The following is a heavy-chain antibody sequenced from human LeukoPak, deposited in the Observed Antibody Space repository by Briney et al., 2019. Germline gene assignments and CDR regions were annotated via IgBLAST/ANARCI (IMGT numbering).Heavy chain of an antibody. D-gene: IGHD6-19*01. CDR1: GGSISSYY. CDR3: ATWDSSGWLFDF. V-gene: IGHV4-59*01. CDR2: VYDSGNT. Sequence: SETLSLTCTVSGGSISSYYWSWIRQPPGKGLEWIGYVYDSGNTNYNPSLKSRVTMSIDTSKNQISLKLSSMTTADTAVYYCATWDSSGWLFDFWGQGTLVTVSS. J-gene: IGHJ4*02.